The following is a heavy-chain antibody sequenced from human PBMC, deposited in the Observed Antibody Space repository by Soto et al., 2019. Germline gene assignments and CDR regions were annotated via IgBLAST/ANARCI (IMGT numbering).Heavy chain of an antibody. V-gene: IGHV1-8*01. CDR3: AMALGYCSGGSCQRGWFAP. CDR2: MNPNSGNT. Sequence: QVQLVQSGAEVKKPGASVKVSCKASGYTFTSYDINWVRQATGQGLEWMGWMNPNSGNTGYAQKFQGRVTMTRNTSISTAYMELSSLRSEDTAVYYCAMALGYCSGGSCQRGWFAPWGQGTLVTVSS. CDR1: GYTFTSYD. J-gene: IGHJ5*02. D-gene: IGHD2-15*01.